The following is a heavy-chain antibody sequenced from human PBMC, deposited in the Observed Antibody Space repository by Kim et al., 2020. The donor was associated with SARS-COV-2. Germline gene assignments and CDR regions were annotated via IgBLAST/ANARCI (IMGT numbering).Heavy chain of an antibody. D-gene: IGHD6-13*01. CDR3: TRPYSSSWYREFGRFDP. CDR2: IRSKANSYAT. J-gene: IGHJ5*02. CDR1: GFTFSGSA. V-gene: IGHV3-73*01. Sequence: GGSLRLSCAASGFTFSGSAMHWVRQASGKGLEWVGRIRSKANSYATAYAASVKGRFTISRDDSKNTAYLQMNSLKTEDTAVYYCTRPYSSSWYREFGRFDPWGQGTLVTVSS.